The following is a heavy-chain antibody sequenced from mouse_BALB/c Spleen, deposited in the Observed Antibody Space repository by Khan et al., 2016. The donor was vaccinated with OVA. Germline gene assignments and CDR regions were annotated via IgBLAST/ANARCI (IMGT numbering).Heavy chain of an antibody. Sequence: EVELVESGGDLVKPGGSLKLSCAASGFTFSTYGMSWVRQTPDMRLEWVATISSGGHYTYYPDSVRGRFPISRDNAKNTLYLQMSSLNAEDTAIYYCARLAYYYNSEGFAYWGQGTLVTVSA. CDR2: ISSGGHYT. J-gene: IGHJ3*01. CDR3: ARLAYYYNSEGFAY. D-gene: IGHD1-1*02. CDR1: GFTFSTYG. V-gene: IGHV5-6*01.